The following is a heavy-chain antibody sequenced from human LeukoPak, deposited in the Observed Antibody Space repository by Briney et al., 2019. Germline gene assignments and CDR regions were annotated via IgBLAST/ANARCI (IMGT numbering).Heavy chain of an antibody. D-gene: IGHD3-10*01. Sequence: GGSLRLSCAASGFTFDDYAMHWVQQVPGKGLEWVSGISWNSGRIGYADSVKGRFTISRDNAKNSLYLQMSSLRDEDTALYYCTKDSYGGSGSYYLYSFDVWGQGTMVTVSS. CDR3: TKDSYGGSGSYYLYSFDV. V-gene: IGHV3-9*01. CDR2: ISWNSGRI. J-gene: IGHJ3*01. CDR1: GFTFDDYA.